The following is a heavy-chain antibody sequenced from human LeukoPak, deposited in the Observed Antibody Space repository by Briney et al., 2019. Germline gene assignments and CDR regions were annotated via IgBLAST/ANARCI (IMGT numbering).Heavy chain of an antibody. V-gene: IGHV4-34*01. Sequence: ASETLSLTCAVYGGSFSGYYWSWIRQPPGKGLEWIGEINHSGSTNYNPSLKGRVTISVDTSKNQFSLKLSSVTAADTAVYYCARGRGGYIWGSYRYLFDYWGQGTLVTVSS. CDR3: ARGRGGYIWGSYRYLFDY. J-gene: IGHJ4*02. CDR1: GGSFSGYY. CDR2: INHSGST. D-gene: IGHD3-16*02.